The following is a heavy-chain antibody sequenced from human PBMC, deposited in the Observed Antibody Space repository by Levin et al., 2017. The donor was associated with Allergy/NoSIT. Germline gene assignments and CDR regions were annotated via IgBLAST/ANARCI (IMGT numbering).Heavy chain of an antibody. CDR2: ISTDTGNR. Sequence: GESLKISCKASGYTFRNYGISWVRQAPGRGLEWLGWISTDTGNRHYAQNLQGRVTMTTDTSTDTAHLELRSLRSDDTAIYCGARLVVGAKGWFAAWGQGTTVTVSS. J-gene: IGHJ5*02. CDR3: ARLVVGAKGWFAA. CDR1: GYTFRNYG. V-gene: IGHV1-18*01. D-gene: IGHD2-21*01.